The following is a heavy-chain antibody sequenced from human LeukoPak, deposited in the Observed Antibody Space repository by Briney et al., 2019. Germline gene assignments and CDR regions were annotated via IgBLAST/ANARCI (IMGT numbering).Heavy chain of an antibody. Sequence: GGSLRLSCAASGFTFSTYAMNWVRQAPGKGLEWVAVISYDGSNKYYADSVKGRFTISRDNSKNTLYLQMNSLRAEDTAVYYCAKDRRDYGYIDYWGQGTLVTVSS. CDR2: ISYDGSNK. CDR1: GFTFSTYA. CDR3: AKDRRDYGYIDY. V-gene: IGHV3-30*18. J-gene: IGHJ4*02. D-gene: IGHD4-17*01.